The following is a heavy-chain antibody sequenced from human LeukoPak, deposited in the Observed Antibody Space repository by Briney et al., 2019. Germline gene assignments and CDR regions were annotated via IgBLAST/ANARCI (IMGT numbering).Heavy chain of an antibody. Sequence: GGSLRLSCVASQFTFKNYWMHWVRQVPGRGLEWLSYISPDGSSTTYADSVGGRFTISRDNAKNTLYLQMNSLRAEDTAVYFCATAWSYWGQGTLVTVSS. CDR2: ISPDGSST. CDR1: QFTFKNYW. J-gene: IGHJ4*02. CDR3: ATAWSY. V-gene: IGHV3-74*03. D-gene: IGHD2-21*02.